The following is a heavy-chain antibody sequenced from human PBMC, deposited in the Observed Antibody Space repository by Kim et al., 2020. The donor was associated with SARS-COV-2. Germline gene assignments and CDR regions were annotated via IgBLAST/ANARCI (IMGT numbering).Heavy chain of an antibody. Sequence: ASVKVSCKASQYTFSGYDMHWVRQAPGQGLEWMGWINPKSGNTNYAKKFQGRVTMTRDASISTFYMELNSLKSDDTAVYFCARGVTANFPVVCYFDHWGQ. D-gene: IGHD2-15*01. J-gene: IGHJ4*02. CDR1: QYTFSGYD. V-gene: IGHV1-2*02. CDR2: INPKSGNT. CDR3: ARGVTANFPVVCYFDH.